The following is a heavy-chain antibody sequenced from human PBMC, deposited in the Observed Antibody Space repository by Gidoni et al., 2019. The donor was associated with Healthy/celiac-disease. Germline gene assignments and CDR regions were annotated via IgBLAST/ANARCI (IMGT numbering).Heavy chain of an antibody. CDR2: LSGSGGST. V-gene: IGHV3-23*04. D-gene: IGHD3-9*01. CDR3: AKDPSTGYYDILTGPSCYFDY. J-gene: IGHJ4*02. Sequence: EVQLVESGGGLVQPGGSLRLSCAASGFTFSSYAMSWVRQAPGKGLEWVSALSGSGGSTYYADSVKGRFTISRDNSKNTLYLQMNSLRAEDTAVYYCAKDPSTGYYDILTGPSCYFDYWGQGTLVTVSS. CDR1: GFTFSSYA.